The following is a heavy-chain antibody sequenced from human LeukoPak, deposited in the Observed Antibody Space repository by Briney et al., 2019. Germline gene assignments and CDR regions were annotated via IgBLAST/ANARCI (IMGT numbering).Heavy chain of an antibody. V-gene: IGHV4-59*01. J-gene: IGHJ6*02. Sequence: SETLSLTCTVSGGSISSYYWSWIRQPPGKGLEWIGYIYYSGSTNYNPSLKSRVTISVDTSKNQFPLKLSSVTAADTAVYYCARDYGYYGSGTRHYYYYGMDVWGQGTTVTVSS. CDR2: IYYSGST. CDR3: ARDYGYYGSGTRHYYYYGMDV. D-gene: IGHD3-10*01. CDR1: GGSISSYY.